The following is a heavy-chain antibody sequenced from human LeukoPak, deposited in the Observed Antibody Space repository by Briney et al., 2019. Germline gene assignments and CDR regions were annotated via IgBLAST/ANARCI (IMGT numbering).Heavy chain of an antibody. CDR2: ILVGSGNT. Sequence: SVNLSCKASGFTFTTSAMQWVRQARGQRLEWIGWILVGSGNTNYAQKFQERVTITRDMSTSTAYMELSSLRSEDTAVYYCAAAYRYFYDRGGYFDYWGQGTLVTVSS. CDR1: GFTFTTSA. CDR3: AAAYRYFYDRGGYFDY. V-gene: IGHV1-58*02. D-gene: IGHD3-22*01. J-gene: IGHJ4*02.